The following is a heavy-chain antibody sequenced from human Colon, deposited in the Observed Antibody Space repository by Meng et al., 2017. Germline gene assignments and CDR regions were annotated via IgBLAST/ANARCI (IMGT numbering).Heavy chain of an antibody. J-gene: IGHJ4*02. CDR2: IYTSGDT. CDR1: GGSISSGGYN. CDR3: AREAGYGSGGSTKWYFDF. V-gene: IGHV4-61*02. Sequence: SETLSLTCTVSGGSISSGGYNWIWIRQFAGRGLEWIGRIYTSGDTNYNPSLESRVTISLDTSKNQFSLKLNSVTAADTAVYSCAREAGYGSGGSTKWYFDFWGQGTLVTVSS. D-gene: IGHD3-10*01.